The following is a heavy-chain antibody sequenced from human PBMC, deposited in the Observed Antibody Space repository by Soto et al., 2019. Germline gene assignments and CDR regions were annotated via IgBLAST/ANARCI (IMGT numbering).Heavy chain of an antibody. CDR3: ARDLEMVYASTPYNWCDS. V-gene: IGHV4-61*01. CDR1: GGSVSSGSYY. J-gene: IGHJ5*01. CDR2: IYYSGST. D-gene: IGHD2-8*01. Sequence: ETLSLACTVSGGSVSSGSYYWSWIRQPPGKGLEWIGYIYYSGSTNYNPSLKSRVTISVDTSNNQFSLKLSSVTAADTAVYYCARDLEMVYASTPYNWCDSCGQGTLVTVSS.